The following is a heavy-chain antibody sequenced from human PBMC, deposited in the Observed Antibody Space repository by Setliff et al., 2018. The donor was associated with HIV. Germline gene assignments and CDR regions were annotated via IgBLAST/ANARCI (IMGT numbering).Heavy chain of an antibody. D-gene: IGHD1-26*01. J-gene: IGHJ6*03. V-gene: IGHV1-3*01. CDR2: INAGNGNT. Sequence: GASVKVSCKTSGYSFTNYAIHWVRQAPGQGLEWMGWINAGNGNTKYSQKFQGRVTITRDTSASTAYMELSSLRSEDTAVYYCARDGGVGATADRGGYYYMDVWGKGTTVTVSS. CDR3: ARDGGVGATADRGGYYYMDV. CDR1: GYSFTNYA.